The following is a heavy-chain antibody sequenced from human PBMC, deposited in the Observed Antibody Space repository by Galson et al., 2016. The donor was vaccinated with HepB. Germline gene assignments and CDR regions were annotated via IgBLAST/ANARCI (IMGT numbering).Heavy chain of an antibody. CDR3: ARVSPVDYYYYMDV. CDR1: GFSFSNYW. V-gene: IGHV3-21*01. CDR2: ISGRSSYI. J-gene: IGHJ6*03. Sequence: SLRLSCAASGFSFSNYWMTWVRQTTGKGLEWVSFISGRSSYIYYADSVEGRFTVSRDNAKNSLYLQMNSLRAEDTAVYYCARVSPVDYYYYMDVWGRGTTVTVS.